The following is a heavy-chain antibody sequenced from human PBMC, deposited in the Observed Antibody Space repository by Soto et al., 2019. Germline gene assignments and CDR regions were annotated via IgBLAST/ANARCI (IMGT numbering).Heavy chain of an antibody. V-gene: IGHV3-33*01. CDR1: GFTFSSRG. Sequence: GGSLRLSCAASGFTFSSRGMHWVRQAPAKGLEWVAFIWYDGSQKNYVDSVKGRFIISRDNSKNTLDLQMNSLSVEDTAVYYCASFSGSNSARTLDYWGQGTLVTVSS. CDR3: ASFSGSNSARTLDY. J-gene: IGHJ4*02. D-gene: IGHD1-26*01. CDR2: IWYDGSQK.